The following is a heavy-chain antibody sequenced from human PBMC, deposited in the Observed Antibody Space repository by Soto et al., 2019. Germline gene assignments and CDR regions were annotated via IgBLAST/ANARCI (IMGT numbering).Heavy chain of an antibody. D-gene: IGHD1-26*01. V-gene: IGHV4-39*01. CDR1: GGSISSSSYY. J-gene: IGHJ5*02. Sequence: QLQLQESGPGLVKPSETLSLTCTVSGGSISSSSYYWGWIRQPPGKGLEWIGSIYYSGSTYYNPSLKSRVTISVDTSKSQFSQKLCSVTAADTAVYYCARFVLWESNWFDPWGQGTLVTVSS. CDR3: ARFVLWESNWFDP. CDR2: IYYSGST.